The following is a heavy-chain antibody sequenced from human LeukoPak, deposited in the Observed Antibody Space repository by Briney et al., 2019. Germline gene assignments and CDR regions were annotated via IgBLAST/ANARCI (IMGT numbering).Heavy chain of an antibody. V-gene: IGHV3-30*02. J-gene: IGHJ4*02. CDR1: GLTFSTCA. CDR3: VKDDPVLHF. CDR2: IRPDGGKK. Sequence: GGSLRLSCSASGLTFSTCAMHWVGQAPGRGLEWLTLIRPDGGKKFYSDSVKGRFTVSRDNFKNMLYLEMNSLRSEDTAVYYCVKDDPVLHFWGEGTLVSVSS.